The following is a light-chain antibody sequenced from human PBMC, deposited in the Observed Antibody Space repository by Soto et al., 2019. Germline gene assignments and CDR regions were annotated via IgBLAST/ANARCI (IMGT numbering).Light chain of an antibody. J-gene: IGLJ1*01. CDR3: SSYSSSGTLYV. V-gene: IGLV2-14*01. Sequence: QSVLTQPASVSGSPGQSITISCTGTSSDVGGYNYVSWYQHHPGKAPKLMIYDVNNRPSGISNRFFGSKSGNTASLIISGLHTEDAADYYCSSYSSSGTLYVFGTGTKLTVL. CDR1: SSDVGGYNY. CDR2: DVN.